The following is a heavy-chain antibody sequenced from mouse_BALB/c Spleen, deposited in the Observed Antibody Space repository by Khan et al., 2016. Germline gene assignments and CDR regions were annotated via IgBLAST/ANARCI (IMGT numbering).Heavy chain of an antibody. Sequence: QGQRKQSGAELARPGASVKMSCKASGSTFTSYTMHWVKQRPGQGLEWIGYINPSSGYTNYNQKFKDKATLTADKSSSTAYMQLSSQTSEDTAVYSCARRYGSSGSSFFAYWGQGTLVTVSA. V-gene: IGHV1-4*01. J-gene: IGHJ3*01. CDR3: ARRYGSSGSSFFAY. D-gene: IGHD1-1*01. CDR1: GSTFTSYT. CDR2: INPSSGYT.